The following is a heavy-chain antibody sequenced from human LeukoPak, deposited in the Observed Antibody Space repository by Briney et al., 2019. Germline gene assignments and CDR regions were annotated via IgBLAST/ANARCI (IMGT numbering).Heavy chain of an antibody. V-gene: IGHV3-48*03. CDR1: GFSFSSHE. CDR3: ARDVITATDTAF. Sequence: QAGGSLRLSCAASGFSFSSHEMNWVRQAPGKGLEWVSYISRTGTYTYYSDSVKGRFTISRDNTRNSVFLQMESLRAEGTALYYCARDVITATDTAFWGQGTLVTVSS. CDR2: ISRTGTYT. D-gene: IGHD6-25*01. J-gene: IGHJ4*02.